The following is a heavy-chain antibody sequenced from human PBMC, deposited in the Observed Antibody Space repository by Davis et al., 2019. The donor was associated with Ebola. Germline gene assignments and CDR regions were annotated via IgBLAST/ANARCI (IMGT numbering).Heavy chain of an antibody. CDR2: IYYSGST. CDR3: ARRASNYNYFDY. V-gene: IGHV4-39*07. CDR1: GGSISSSSYY. D-gene: IGHD4-11*01. Sequence: GSLRLSCTVSGGSISSSSYYWGWIRQPPGKGLEWIGSIYYSGSTYYNPSLKSRVTISVDTSKNQFSLKLSSVTAADTAVYYCARRASNYNYFDYWGQGTLVTVSS. J-gene: IGHJ4*02.